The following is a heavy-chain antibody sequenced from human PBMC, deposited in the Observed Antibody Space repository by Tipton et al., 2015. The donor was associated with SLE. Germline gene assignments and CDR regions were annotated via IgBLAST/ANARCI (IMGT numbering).Heavy chain of an antibody. J-gene: IGHJ4*02. CDR1: GYSISSGHL. CDR3: ARDSNNWNYGYFDS. CDR2: VFRSGTS. D-gene: IGHD1-7*01. Sequence: LRLSCTVSGYSISSGHLWGWIRQAPGKGLEWIASVFRSGTSHYNPSLKRRVPISGDTSKNQFSLKLSSATATDTAVYYCARDSNNWNYGYFDSWGQGILVTVSS. V-gene: IGHV4-38-2*02.